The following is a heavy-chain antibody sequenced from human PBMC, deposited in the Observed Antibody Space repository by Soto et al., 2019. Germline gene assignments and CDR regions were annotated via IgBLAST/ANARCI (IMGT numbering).Heavy chain of an antibody. Sequence: GGSLRLSCVASGFSFSNYAMNWVRQAPGKGLEWVSVISGSGGSASYADSVQGRFTISRDNSNNTLYLQMNSLRAEDTAVYYCAKTPSSGWYSYFDYWGQVTRVTVSS. D-gene: IGHD6-19*01. J-gene: IGHJ4*02. CDR2: ISGSGGSA. CDR1: GFSFSNYA. CDR3: AKTPSSGWYSYFDY. V-gene: IGHV3-23*01.